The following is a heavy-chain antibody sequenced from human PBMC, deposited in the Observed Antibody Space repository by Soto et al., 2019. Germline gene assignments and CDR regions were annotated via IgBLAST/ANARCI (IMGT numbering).Heavy chain of an antibody. Sequence: SGPTLVNPTQTLTLTCTFSGFSLSTSGVGVGWIRQPPGKALEWLALIYWNDDKRYSPSLKSRLTITKDTSKNQVVLTMTNMDPLDTATYYCARSNSIHYDFWSGYSHYYGMDVWGQGTTVTVSS. CDR1: GFSLSTSGVG. J-gene: IGHJ6*02. D-gene: IGHD3-3*01. CDR2: IYWNDDK. CDR3: ARSNSIHYDFWSGYSHYYGMDV. V-gene: IGHV2-5*01.